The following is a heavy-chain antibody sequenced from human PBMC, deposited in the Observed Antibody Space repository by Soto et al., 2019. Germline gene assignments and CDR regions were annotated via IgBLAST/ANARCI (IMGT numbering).Heavy chain of an antibody. CDR1: GDSVSSGRYY. J-gene: IGHJ4*02. Sequence: QVQLQESRPGLVEPSETLSLTCTVSGDSVSSGRYYWSWSRQPPGKGLEWIGYIYNSGSTNYKSSLKSRITISVDTSKNQFSLKLTSVTAADTAVYYCARSGAGSGWLGGQGTLVTVSS. CDR2: IYNSGST. CDR3: ARSGAGSGWL. V-gene: IGHV4-61*01. D-gene: IGHD6-19*01.